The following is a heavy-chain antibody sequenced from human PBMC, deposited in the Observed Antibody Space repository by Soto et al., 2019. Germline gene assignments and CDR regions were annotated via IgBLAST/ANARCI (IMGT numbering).Heavy chain of an antibody. D-gene: IGHD1-7*01. Sequence: QITLKESGPTLVKPTQTLTLTCTFSGFSLSTSGVGVGWIRQPPGKALEWLALIWWDDDKRYSPSLKNRLPVAKHPTKNQVILKVTNMDPVDTATYYCAHPYNGNFYYFDYWGQGTLVTVSS. CDR1: GFSLSTSGVG. CDR3: AHPYNGNFYYFDY. CDR2: IWWDDDK. J-gene: IGHJ4*02. V-gene: IGHV2-5*02.